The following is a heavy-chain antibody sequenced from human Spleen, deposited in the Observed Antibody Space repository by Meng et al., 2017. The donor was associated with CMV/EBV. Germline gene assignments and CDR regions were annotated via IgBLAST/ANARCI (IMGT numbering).Heavy chain of an antibody. Sequence: CQASGYSFTDYWVVWVRQMPGQGLEWMGTIYPDDSDTKYSPSFQGHVTFSADMSNTTAYLRWNSLKASDTAMYYCARPESGHTSSWLHWGQGTLVTVSS. CDR3: ARPESGHTSSWLH. CDR2: IYPDDSDT. CDR1: GYSFTDYW. D-gene: IGHD6-13*01. V-gene: IGHV5-51*01. J-gene: IGHJ4*02.